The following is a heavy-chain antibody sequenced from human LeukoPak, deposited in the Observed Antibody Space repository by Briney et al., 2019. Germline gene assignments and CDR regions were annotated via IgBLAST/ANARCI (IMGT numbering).Heavy chain of an antibody. CDR1: GFSFSSNG. CDR2: IQTGGDPK. Sequence: GRSLRLSCAASGFSFSSNGIHWVRQAPGKGLEWVPFIQTGGDPKYYADSVRGRFTISRDNSKKTCSLQMDSLRVEDTATYYCAREASTEIIGGMDVRGQGTTVTVTS. CDR3: AREASTEIIGGMDV. J-gene: IGHJ6*02. D-gene: IGHD2-8*02. V-gene: IGHV3-33*01.